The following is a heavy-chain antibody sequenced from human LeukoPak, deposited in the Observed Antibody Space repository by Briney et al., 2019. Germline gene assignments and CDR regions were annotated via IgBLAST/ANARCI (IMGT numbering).Heavy chain of an antibody. CDR1: GYSFTSYW. CDR3: ARHSSHDFWSGYYQYYYYYMDV. Sequence: GESLKISCKGSGYSFTSYWIGWVRQMPGKGLEWMGIIYPGDSDTRYSPSFQGQVTISADKSISTAYLQWSSLKASDTAMYYCARHSSHDFWSGYYQYYYYYMDVWGKGTTVTVSS. V-gene: IGHV5-51*01. D-gene: IGHD3-3*01. J-gene: IGHJ6*03. CDR2: IYPGDSDT.